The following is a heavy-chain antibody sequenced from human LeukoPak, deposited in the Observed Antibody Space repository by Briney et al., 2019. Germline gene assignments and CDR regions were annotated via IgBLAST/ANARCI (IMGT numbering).Heavy chain of an antibody. D-gene: IGHD2-15*01. CDR3: ARHAVVVAANDY. Sequence: SETLSLTCTVSGGSISSSSYYWGWIRQPPGKGLEWIGSIYYSGSTYYNPSLKSRVTISVDTSKNQFSLKLSSVTAADTAVYYCARHAVVVAANDYWGQGTLVTVPS. J-gene: IGHJ4*02. CDR1: GGSISSSSYY. CDR2: IYYSGST. V-gene: IGHV4-39*01.